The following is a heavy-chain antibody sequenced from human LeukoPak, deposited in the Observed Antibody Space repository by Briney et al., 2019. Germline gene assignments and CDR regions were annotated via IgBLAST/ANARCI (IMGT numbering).Heavy chain of an antibody. D-gene: IGHD2-15*01. CDR1: GGSISSYY. CDR3: ARGYSIGNNYYSMDV. V-gene: IGHV4-59*01. J-gene: IGHJ6*02. Sequence: SETLSLTCTVSGGSISSYYWSWIRQPPGKGPEWIGYLYYSGSTNYNPSLKSRVTISVDTSKNQFPLKLSSVTAADTAVYYCARGYSIGNNYYSMDVWGQGTTVTVSS. CDR2: LYYSGST.